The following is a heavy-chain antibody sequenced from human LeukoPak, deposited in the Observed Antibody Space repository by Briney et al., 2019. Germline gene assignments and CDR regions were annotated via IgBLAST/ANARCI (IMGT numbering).Heavy chain of an antibody. Sequence: TGGSLRLSCAASGFTFSSYWMHWVRQAPGKALVSVSRINSDGSSTSYADSVKGRFTISRDNAKNTLYLQMNSLRAEDTAVYYCAREEWDTAMPAAYWGQGTLVTVSS. J-gene: IGHJ4*02. CDR2: INSDGSST. D-gene: IGHD5-18*01. V-gene: IGHV3-74*01. CDR1: GFTFSSYW. CDR3: AREEWDTAMPAAY.